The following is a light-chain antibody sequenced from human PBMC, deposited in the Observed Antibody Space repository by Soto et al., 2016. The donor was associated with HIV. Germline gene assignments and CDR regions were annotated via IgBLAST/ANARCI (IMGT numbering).Light chain of an antibody. Sequence: SYVLTQPPSVSVAPGKTATITCGGNNIGSKSVHWHQQKPGQAPVLVVYDNSDRPSWVPERFSGSNSGNTATLTISRVEAGDEADYYCQVWDISSDHRVFGTGTKVSVL. J-gene: IGLJ1*01. CDR2: DNS. CDR3: QVWDISSDHRV. V-gene: IGLV3-21*03. CDR1: NIGSKS.